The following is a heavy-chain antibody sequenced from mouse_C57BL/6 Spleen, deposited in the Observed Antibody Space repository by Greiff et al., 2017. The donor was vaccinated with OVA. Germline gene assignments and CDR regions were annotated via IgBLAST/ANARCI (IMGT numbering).Heavy chain of an antibody. J-gene: IGHJ2*01. D-gene: IGHD2-12*01. CDR1: GYTFTSYW. V-gene: IGHV1-69*01. Sequence: QVQLQQPGAELVMPGASVKLSCKASGYTFTSYWMHWVKQRPGQGLEWIGEIDPSDSYTNYNQKFKGKSTLTVDKSSSTAYMQLSSLTSEDSAVYYCARDDGRSFYMDYWGQGTTLTVSS. CDR3: ARDDGRSFYMDY. CDR2: IDPSDSYT.